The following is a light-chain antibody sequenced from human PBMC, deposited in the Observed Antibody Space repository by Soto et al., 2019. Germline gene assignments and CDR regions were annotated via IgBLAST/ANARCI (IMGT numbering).Light chain of an antibody. CDR2: GAS. CDR3: QQYNNWPST. V-gene: IGKV3-15*01. Sequence: EIVMMQSPATLSVSPGERATLSCRASQSVSSNLAWYQQRPGQAPRLLISGASTRATGIPARFSGSGSGTEFTLTISSLQSGDFAVYYCQQYNNWPSTFGQGTKVDIK. J-gene: IGKJ1*01. CDR1: QSVSSN.